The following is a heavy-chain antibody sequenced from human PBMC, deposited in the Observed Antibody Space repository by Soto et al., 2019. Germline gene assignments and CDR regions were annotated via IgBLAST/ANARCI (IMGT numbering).Heavy chain of an antibody. V-gene: IGHV3-33*01. J-gene: IGHJ5*02. Sequence: PGGSLRLSCAASGFTFSSYGMHWVRQAPGKGLEWVAVIWYDGSNKYYADSVKGRFTISRDNSKNTLYLQMNSLRAEDTAVYYCARDIGGIVGAHNWFDPWGQGTLVTVSS. CDR2: IWYDGSNK. D-gene: IGHD1-26*01. CDR3: ARDIGGIVGAHNWFDP. CDR1: GFTFSSYG.